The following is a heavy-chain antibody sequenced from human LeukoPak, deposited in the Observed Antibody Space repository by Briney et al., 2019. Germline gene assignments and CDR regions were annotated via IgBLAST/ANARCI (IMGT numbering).Heavy chain of an antibody. D-gene: IGHD2-15*01. J-gene: IGHJ4*02. CDR3: ARGKDCSGGSCYFDY. V-gene: IGHV3-64*01. CDR1: GFTFSSYA. Sequence: PGGSLRLSCAASGFTFSSYAMHWVRQAPGKGLEYVSAISSNGGSTYYANSVKSRFTISRDNSKNTLYLQMGSLRAEDMAVYYCARGKDCSGGSCYFDYWGQGTLVTVSS. CDR2: ISSNGGST.